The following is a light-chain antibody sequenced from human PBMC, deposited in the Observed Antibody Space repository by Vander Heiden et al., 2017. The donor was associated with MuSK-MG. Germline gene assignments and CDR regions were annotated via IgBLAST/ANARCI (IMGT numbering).Light chain of an antibody. CDR3: ENWDRNTPV. Sequence: SASASPGSSVRLTCTLSSDYRNHIIAWHQQQPGKAPRYLMKVEGSGRYNKGSGVPDRFYGASSVDDRYLNISNLQSEEESYEYCENWDRNTPVFGGGTKMTVL. CDR1: SDYRNHI. CDR2: VEGSGRY. J-gene: IGLJ2*01. V-gene: IGLV4-60*03.